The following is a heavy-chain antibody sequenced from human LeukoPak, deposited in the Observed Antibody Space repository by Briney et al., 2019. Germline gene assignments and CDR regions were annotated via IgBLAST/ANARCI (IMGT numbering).Heavy chain of an antibody. CDR3: ARGFREYCSSTSCYAFDY. Sequence: ASVKVSCKVSGYTLTELSMHWVRQAPGKGLEWMGGFDPEDGETIYAQKFQGRVTMTEDTSTDTAYMELRSLRSDDTAVYYCARGFREYCSSTSCYAFDYWGQGTLVTVSS. J-gene: IGHJ4*02. V-gene: IGHV1-24*01. D-gene: IGHD2-2*01. CDR1: GYTLTELS. CDR2: FDPEDGET.